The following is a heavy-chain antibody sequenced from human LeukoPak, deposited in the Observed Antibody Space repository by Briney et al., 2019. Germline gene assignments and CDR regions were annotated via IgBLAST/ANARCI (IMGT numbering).Heavy chain of an antibody. D-gene: IGHD3-10*01. CDR3: ARDSCGSGSCNFDY. J-gene: IGHJ4*02. Sequence: GGSLRLSCAASGFTFCSYAMHWVRQAPGKGLEWVAVISYDGSNKYYADSVKGRFTISRDNSKNTLYLQMNSLRAEDTAVYYCARDSCGSGSCNFDYWGQGTLVTVSS. CDR1: GFTFCSYA. CDR2: ISYDGSNK. V-gene: IGHV3-30-3*01.